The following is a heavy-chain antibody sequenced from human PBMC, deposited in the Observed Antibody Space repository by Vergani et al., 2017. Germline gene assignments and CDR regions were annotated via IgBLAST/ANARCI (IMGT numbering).Heavy chain of an antibody. V-gene: IGHV4-59*01. J-gene: IGHJ4*02. D-gene: IGHD5-24*01. Sequence: QVQLQESGPGLVKPSETLSLTCTVSGGSISSYYWSWIRQPPGKGLEWIGYIYYSGSTNYNPSLKSRVTISVDTSKNQFSLKLSSVTAADTAVYYCARPSRDGYNYFYYWGQGTLVTVSS. CDR1: GGSISSYY. CDR2: IYYSGST. CDR3: ARPSRDGYNYFYY.